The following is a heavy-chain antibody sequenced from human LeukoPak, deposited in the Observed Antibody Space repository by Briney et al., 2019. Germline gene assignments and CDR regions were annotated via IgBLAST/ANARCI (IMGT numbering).Heavy chain of an antibody. Sequence: SETLSLTCTVSGGSISDYYWSWIRQPPGKGLEWLGYIYFSGSTNYNPSLKSRVSISLDTPKNQFSLELSSVSAADTAVYYCALTKAGSGSYYPYYYGMDVWGQGTTVTVSS. CDR3: ALTKAGSGSYYPYYYGMDV. D-gene: IGHD3-10*01. J-gene: IGHJ6*02. CDR1: GGSISDYY. CDR2: IYFSGST. V-gene: IGHV4-59*08.